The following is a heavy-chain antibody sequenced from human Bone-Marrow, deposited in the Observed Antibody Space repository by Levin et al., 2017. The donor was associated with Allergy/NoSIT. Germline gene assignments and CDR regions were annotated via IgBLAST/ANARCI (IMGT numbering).Heavy chain of an antibody. D-gene: IGHD2-8*01. CDR3: ARNVPLTANGY. J-gene: IGHJ4*02. V-gene: IGHV3-53*01. Sequence: GGSLRLSCSVSGFPVYNNYMSWVRQAPGKGLEWVSLIYSGGTTQYADSVKGRFTISRDSSKNTLYLQMNSLPPEDTAMYYCARNVPLTANGYWGQGTLVTVSS. CDR2: IYSGGTT. CDR1: GFPVYNNY.